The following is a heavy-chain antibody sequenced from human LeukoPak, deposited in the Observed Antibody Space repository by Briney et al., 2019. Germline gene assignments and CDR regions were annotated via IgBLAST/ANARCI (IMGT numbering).Heavy chain of an antibody. J-gene: IGHJ4*02. V-gene: IGHV3-30*02. CDR2: IRYDGSTK. Sequence: GGSLRLSCAASGFSFSGYGMHWVRQVPGKGLEWVTFIRYDGSTKFYTDSVKGRFAISRDNSKNTLSLQMNSLRTEDTAVYYCAALHTGTFVDYWGQGTLVTVSS. D-gene: IGHD4-17*01. CDR1: GFSFSGYG. CDR3: AALHTGTFVDY.